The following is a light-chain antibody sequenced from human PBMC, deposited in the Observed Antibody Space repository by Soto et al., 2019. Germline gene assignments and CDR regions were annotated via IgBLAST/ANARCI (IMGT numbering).Light chain of an antibody. CDR1: QSIRDN. Sequence: EIVMTQSPATLSVSPGERAIVSCRASQSIRDNLAWYQQTPGRAPRLLIYGASIRATGVPARFSGSGSGTEFTLTISGLQSENFAVYYFQQYDYWPPYTFGQGTKVEIK. J-gene: IGKJ2*01. CDR3: QQYDYWPPYT. CDR2: GAS. V-gene: IGKV3-15*01.